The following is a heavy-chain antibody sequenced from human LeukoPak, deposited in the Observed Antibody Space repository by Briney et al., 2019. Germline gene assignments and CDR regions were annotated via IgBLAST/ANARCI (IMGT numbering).Heavy chain of an antibody. J-gene: IGHJ4*02. D-gene: IGHD4-11*01. Sequence: NPSETLSLTCAVYGGSFSGYYWSWIRQPPGKGLEWIGEINHSGSTNYNPSLKSRVTISVDTSKNQFSLKLSSVTAADTAVYYCAKSYSNYPPYFDYWGQGTLVTVSS. V-gene: IGHV4-34*01. CDR1: GGSFSGYY. CDR3: AKSYSNYPPYFDY. CDR2: INHSGST.